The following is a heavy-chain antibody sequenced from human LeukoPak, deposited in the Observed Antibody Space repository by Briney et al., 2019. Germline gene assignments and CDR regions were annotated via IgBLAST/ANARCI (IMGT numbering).Heavy chain of an antibody. Sequence: GGSLRLSCAASGFTFSSYGMHWVRQAPGKGLEWVAVIWYDGSNKYYADSVKGRFTISRDNSKNTLYLQMNSLRAEDTAVYYCAKDTSPHAFDIWGQGTMVTVSS. J-gene: IGHJ3*02. V-gene: IGHV3-33*06. D-gene: IGHD3-16*01. CDR1: GFTFSSYG. CDR2: IWYDGSNK. CDR3: AKDTSPHAFDI.